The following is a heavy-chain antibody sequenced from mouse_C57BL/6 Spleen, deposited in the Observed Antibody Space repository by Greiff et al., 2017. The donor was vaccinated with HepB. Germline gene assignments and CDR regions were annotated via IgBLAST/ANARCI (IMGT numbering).Heavy chain of an antibody. CDR2: IDPSDSYT. CDR1: GYTFTSYW. D-gene: IGHD2-5*01. V-gene: IGHV1-50*01. CDR3: ATPYYSNSSWFAY. Sequence: VQLQQSGAELVKPGASVKLSCKASGYTFTSYWMQWVKQRPGQGLEWIGEIDPSDSYTNYNQKFKGKATLTVDTSSSTAYMQLSSLTSEDSAVYYCATPYYSNSSWFAYWGQGTLVTVSA. J-gene: IGHJ3*01.